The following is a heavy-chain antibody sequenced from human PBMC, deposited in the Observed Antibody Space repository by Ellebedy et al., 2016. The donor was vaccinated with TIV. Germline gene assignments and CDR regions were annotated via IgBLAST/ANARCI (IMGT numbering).Heavy chain of an antibody. J-gene: IGHJ4*02. CDR2: INHSGST. CDR3: AELRGGNY. V-gene: IGHV4-34*01. D-gene: IGHD3-16*01. Sequence: MPSETLSLTCAVYGGSFSGYYWSWIRQPPGKGLEWIGEINHSGSTHYNPSLKSRVTISVDTSKNQFSLKLSSVTAGDTAVYYCAELRGGNYWGQGTLVTVSS. CDR1: GGSFSGYY.